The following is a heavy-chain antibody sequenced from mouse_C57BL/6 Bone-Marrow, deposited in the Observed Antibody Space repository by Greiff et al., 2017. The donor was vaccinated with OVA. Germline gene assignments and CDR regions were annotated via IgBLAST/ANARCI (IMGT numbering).Heavy chain of an antibody. Sequence: QVQLQQPGAELVKPGASVKLSCKASGYTFTSYWMHWVKQRPGQGLEWIGMIHPNSGSTNYNEKFKSKATLAVDKSSSTAYMQLSSLTSEDSAVYYSARWNVGGFAYWGQGTLVTVSA. CDR1: GYTFTSYW. CDR2: IHPNSGST. CDR3: ARWNVGGFAY. V-gene: IGHV1-64*01. J-gene: IGHJ3*01.